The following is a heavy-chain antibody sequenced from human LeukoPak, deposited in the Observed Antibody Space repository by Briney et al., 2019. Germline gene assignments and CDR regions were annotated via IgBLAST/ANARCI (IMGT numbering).Heavy chain of an antibody. J-gene: IGHJ4*02. Sequence: GGSLRLSCAASGFTFSNYWMSWVRQAPGKGLGWVDNVKQDRRGTYSVDSVPGRFKLSRDNAKTSLYLRVNSLRAEHTAIYYCARLGYSSSSMAYWGQGTLVTVSS. CDR3: ARLGYSSSSMAY. D-gene: IGHD6-6*01. CDR2: VKQDRRGT. V-gene: IGHV3-7*01. CDR1: GFTFSNYW.